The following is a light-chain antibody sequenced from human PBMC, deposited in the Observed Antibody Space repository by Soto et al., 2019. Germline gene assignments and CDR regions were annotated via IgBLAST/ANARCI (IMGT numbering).Light chain of an antibody. V-gene: IGKV3-20*01. CDR1: QSVSSRY. CDR3: QQFGSSLST. CDR2: ATS. Sequence: ELVITQSPATLSVSPGATAALSCRASQSVSSRYLAWYQQKSGQAPRLLIYATSSRATDIPDRFIGYGSGTDLTTNISGLEPEDVEVYDGQQFGSSLSTFGQGTKVDIK. J-gene: IGKJ1*01.